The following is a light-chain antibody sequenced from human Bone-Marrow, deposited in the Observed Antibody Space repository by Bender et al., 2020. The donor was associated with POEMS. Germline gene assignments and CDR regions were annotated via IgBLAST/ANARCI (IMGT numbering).Light chain of an antibody. J-gene: IGLJ2*01. CDR3: CAYASRSTLV. Sequence: QSALIQPASVSGSPGQSITISCTPTSSDIGHFKVISWYQHHPGKAPKLIIYDVSKRPSGVSSRFSGFKSGNTPSLTISGLQPEDEAHYYCCAYASRSTLVFGGGTKLTVL. V-gene: IGLV2-23*02. CDR1: SSDIGHFKV. CDR2: DVS.